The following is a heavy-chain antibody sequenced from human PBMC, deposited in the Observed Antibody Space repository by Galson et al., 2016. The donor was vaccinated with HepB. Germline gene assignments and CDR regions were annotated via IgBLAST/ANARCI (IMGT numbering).Heavy chain of an antibody. CDR2: IRNSGSNT. CDR3: VKDFRSCGGGDCYGWFDP. CDR1: GFTFSNFA. V-gene: IGHV3-23*01. Sequence: SLRLSCAASGFTFSNFAMNWVRQAPGKGLEWVSSIRNSGSNTYYADSVKGRFTISRDNSKNTLFLQMNNLRADDTAVYYCVKDFRSCGGGDCYGWFDPWGQGIPVTVSS. J-gene: IGHJ5*02. D-gene: IGHD2-21*02.